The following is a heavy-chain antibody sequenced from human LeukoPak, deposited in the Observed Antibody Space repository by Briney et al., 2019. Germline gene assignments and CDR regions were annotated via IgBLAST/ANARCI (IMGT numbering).Heavy chain of an antibody. J-gene: IGHJ4*02. V-gene: IGHV3-21*01. CDR3: ARDQTLILQDY. CDR1: GFTFSSYS. CDR2: ISSSSSYI. D-gene: IGHD5-24*01. Sequence: GGSLILSCAASGFTFSSYSMNWVRQAPGKGLEWVSSISSSSSYIYYADSVKGRFTISRDNAKNSLYLQMNSLRAEDTAVYYCARDQTLILQDYWGQGTLVTVSS.